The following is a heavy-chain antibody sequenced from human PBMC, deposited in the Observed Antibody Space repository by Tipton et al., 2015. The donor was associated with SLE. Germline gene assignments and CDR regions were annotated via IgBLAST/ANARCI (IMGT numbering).Heavy chain of an antibody. Sequence: SLRLSCAASGFIFSSYWMHWVRQAPGKGLVWVSRINGDGSSTNYADSVKGRFTISRDNAENTLYLEMNSLRSEDTAVYYCARDNNDYWGQGTLVTVSS. J-gene: IGHJ4*02. D-gene: IGHD1/OR15-1a*01. V-gene: IGHV3-74*01. CDR3: ARDNNDY. CDR1: GFIFSSYW. CDR2: INGDGSST.